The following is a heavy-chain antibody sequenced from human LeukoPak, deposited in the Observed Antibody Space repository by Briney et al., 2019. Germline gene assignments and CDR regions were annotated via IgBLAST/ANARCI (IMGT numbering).Heavy chain of an antibody. Sequence: GRSLRLSCAASGFTFSSYGMHWVRQAPGKGLEWVAVIWYGGSNKYYADSVKGRSTISRDNSKNTLYLQMNSLRAEDTAVYYCATLSVQFFDYWGQGTLVTVSS. CDR2: IWYGGSNK. D-gene: IGHD1-1*01. CDR3: ATLSVQFFDY. CDR1: GFTFSSYG. J-gene: IGHJ4*02. V-gene: IGHV3-33*08.